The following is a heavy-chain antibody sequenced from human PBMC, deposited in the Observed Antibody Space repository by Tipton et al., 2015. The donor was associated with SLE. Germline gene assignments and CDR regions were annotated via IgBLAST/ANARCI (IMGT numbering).Heavy chain of an antibody. CDR3: ARELRNCGGDCYDL. D-gene: IGHD2-21*01. V-gene: IGHV3-48*03. CDR1: GFTFSSYE. CDR2: IDSRGSAI. J-gene: IGHJ5*02. Sequence: GSLRLSCAASGFTFSSYEMNWVRQAPGKGLEWLSYIDSRGSAINYADSVKGRFTISRDNARNSMYLQMNSLRADDTAVYYCARELRNCGGDCYDLWGQGTLVTVSS.